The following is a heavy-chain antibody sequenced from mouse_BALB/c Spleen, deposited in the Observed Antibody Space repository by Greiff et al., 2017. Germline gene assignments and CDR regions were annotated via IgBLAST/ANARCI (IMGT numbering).Heavy chain of an antibody. CDR1: GFTFSSFG. CDR3: ARNGGLDY. CDR2: ISSGSSTI. J-gene: IGHJ2*01. V-gene: IGHV5-17*02. Sequence: EVQRVESGGGLVQPGGSRKLSCAASGFTFSSFGMHWVRQAPEKGLEWVAYISSGSSTIYYADTVKGRFTISRDNPKNTLFLQMTSLRSEDTAMYYCARNGGLDYWGQGTTLTVSS.